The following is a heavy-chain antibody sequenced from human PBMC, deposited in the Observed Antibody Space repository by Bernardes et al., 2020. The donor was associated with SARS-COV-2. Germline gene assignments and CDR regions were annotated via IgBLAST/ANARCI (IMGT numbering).Heavy chain of an antibody. J-gene: IGHJ4*02. CDR2: IKKDGSEK. D-gene: IGHD2-2*01. CDR1: GFTFSSFW. CDR3: ARDTRGIFDY. V-gene: IGHV3-7*01. Sequence: GGSLRLSCAASGFTFSSFWFSWVRQIPGRGLEWVANIKKDGSEKNYVDSVKGRFTISRDNAKNSLYLQMNSLRADDTALYYCARDTRGIFDYWGQGTLVTVSS.